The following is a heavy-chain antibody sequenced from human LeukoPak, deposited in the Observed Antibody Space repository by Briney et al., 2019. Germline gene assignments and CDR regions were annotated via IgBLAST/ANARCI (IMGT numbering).Heavy chain of an antibody. CDR2: ISHDGSVT. CDR3: AKEPNSYSSGWYFQH. Sequence: PAGMSVRLSCAASGFTFSHYGMQWVRQAPGKGLEWVAVISHDGSVTFYADSVKGRFTISRDNSKYTVDLQMYSLRAEDTAVYYCAKEPNSYSSGWYFQHWGQGNLVSVSS. V-gene: IGHV3-30*18. D-gene: IGHD6-25*01. J-gene: IGHJ1*01. CDR1: GFTFSHYG.